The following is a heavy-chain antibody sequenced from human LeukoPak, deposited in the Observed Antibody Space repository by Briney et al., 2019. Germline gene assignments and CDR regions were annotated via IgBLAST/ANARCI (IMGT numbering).Heavy chain of an antibody. CDR2: IKQDGSEK. V-gene: IGHV3-7*01. Sequence: PGGSLRLSCAASGFTFSSYWMSWVRQAPGKRLEWVANIKQDGSEKYYVDSVKGRFTISRDNAKDSLYLQMNSLRAEDTAVYYCARVGATKLVFDYWGQGTLVTVSS. CDR1: GFTFSSYW. CDR3: ARVGATKLVFDY. J-gene: IGHJ4*02. D-gene: IGHD1-26*01.